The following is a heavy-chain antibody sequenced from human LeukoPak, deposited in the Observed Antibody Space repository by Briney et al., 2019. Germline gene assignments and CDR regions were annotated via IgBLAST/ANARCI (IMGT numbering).Heavy chain of an antibody. Sequence: KPSETLSLTCAVSGYSISSGYYWGWIRQPPGKGLAWIGSIYHSGSTYYNPSLKSRVTISVDTSKNQFSLKLSSVAAADTAVYYCARYYSGSYGRYDYWGQGTLVTVSS. D-gene: IGHD1-26*01. CDR3: ARYYSGSYGRYDY. V-gene: IGHV4-38-2*01. J-gene: IGHJ4*02. CDR2: IYHSGST. CDR1: GYSISSGYY.